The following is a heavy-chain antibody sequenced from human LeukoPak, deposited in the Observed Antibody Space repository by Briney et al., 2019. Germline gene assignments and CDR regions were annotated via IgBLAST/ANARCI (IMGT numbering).Heavy chain of an antibody. CDR3: AREGDDFWSGWLDY. Sequence: GGSLRLSCAASGFTFSSYAMHWVRQTPGKGLAWVAVISYDGSNKYYADSVKGRFTISRDNSKNTLYLQMNSLRAEDTAVYYCAREGDDFWSGWLDYWGQGTLVTVSS. CDR1: GFTFSSYA. CDR2: ISYDGSNK. D-gene: IGHD3-3*01. J-gene: IGHJ4*02. V-gene: IGHV3-30-3*01.